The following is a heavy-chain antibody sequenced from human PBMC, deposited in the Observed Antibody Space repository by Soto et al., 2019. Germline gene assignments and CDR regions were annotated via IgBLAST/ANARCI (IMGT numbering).Heavy chain of an antibody. V-gene: IGHV4-31*03. Sequence: QVQLQESGPGLVKPSQTLSLTCTVSGGSISSGCYYWTWIRQHPGKGLEWIGYNYYSGITYYNPSLKSRVTISLDTSKNQFSLKLSSVTAADTAVYYCARGSSIAGLYYGMDVWGQGTTGTVSS. J-gene: IGHJ6*02. D-gene: IGHD6-6*01. CDR2: NYYSGIT. CDR1: GGSISSGCYY. CDR3: ARGSSIAGLYYGMDV.